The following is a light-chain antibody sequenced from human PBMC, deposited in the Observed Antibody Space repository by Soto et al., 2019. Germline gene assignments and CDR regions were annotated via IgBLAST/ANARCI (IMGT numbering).Light chain of an antibody. CDR3: QQYNNWPPFT. V-gene: IGKV3-15*01. Sequence: EIVMTQSPATLSVSPGDRATLSCRASQSVSSNLAWYQQKPGQAPRRLIYGASTRATGIPARFSGSGSGTEFTLTISSLQSEDFAVYFCQQYNNWPPFTFGQGTKLEIQ. CDR2: GAS. J-gene: IGKJ2*01. CDR1: QSVSSN.